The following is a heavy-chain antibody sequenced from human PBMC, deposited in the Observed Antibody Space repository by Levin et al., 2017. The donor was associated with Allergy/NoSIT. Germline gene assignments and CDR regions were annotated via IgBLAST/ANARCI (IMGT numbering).Heavy chain of an antibody. CDR2: IIPILGIA. J-gene: IGHJ6*04. CDR1: GGSFSSYT. V-gene: IGHV1-69*02. CDR3: AKTYCSITSCHLSWYFYGMDV. D-gene: IGHD2-2*01. Sequence: SVKVSCKASGGSFSSYTINWVRQAPGQGLEWMGRIIPILGIANYAQKFQGRVTITADKSTSTAYMEVSSLRSEDTAVYYCAKTYCSITSCHLSWYFYGMDVWGKGTTVTVSS.